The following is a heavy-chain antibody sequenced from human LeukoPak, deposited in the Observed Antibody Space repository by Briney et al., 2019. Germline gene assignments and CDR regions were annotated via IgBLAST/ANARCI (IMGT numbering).Heavy chain of an antibody. V-gene: IGHV1-3*01. CDR3: AMRYCSSTSCFQDAFDI. J-gene: IGHJ3*02. D-gene: IGHD2-2*01. Sequence: ASVKVSCKASGYTFTSYAMHWVRQAPGQRLEWMVWINAGNGNTKYSQKFQGRVTITRDTSASTAYMELSSLRSEDTAVYYCAMRYCSSTSCFQDAFDIWGQGTMVTVSS. CDR1: GYTFTSYA. CDR2: INAGNGNT.